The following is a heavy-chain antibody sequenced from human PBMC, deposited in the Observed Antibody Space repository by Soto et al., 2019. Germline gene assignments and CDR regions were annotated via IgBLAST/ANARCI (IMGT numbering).Heavy chain of an antibody. CDR2: ISGIGGRT. CDR3: AKEMIASTLADLVDY. CDR1: GFTFSKYG. V-gene: IGHV3-23*01. J-gene: IGHJ4*02. D-gene: IGHD2-21*01. Sequence: EVQLLESGGGLIQPGGSLRVSCEASGFTFSKYGMTWVRLAPGKGLEWVSTISGIGGRTFYADPVKGRFTISRDNSKNTLYLHMNTLRAEDTAVYDCAKEMIASTLADLVDYWGRGTLVTVSS.